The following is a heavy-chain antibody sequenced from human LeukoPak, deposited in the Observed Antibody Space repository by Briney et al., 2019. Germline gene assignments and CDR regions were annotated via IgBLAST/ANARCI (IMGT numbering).Heavy chain of an antibody. CDR2: IVGSGSST. CDR1: GFAFSSYA. V-gene: IGHV3-23*01. D-gene: IGHD2-15*01. J-gene: IGHJ4*02. Sequence: GGSLRLSCAASGFAFSSYAMSWIRQAPGKGLEWVSVIVGSGSSTYYADSVKGRFTISRDNSKNTLYLQMNSLRAEDTAVYYCASTEGYYYFDYWGQGTLATVSS. CDR3: ASTEGYYYFDY.